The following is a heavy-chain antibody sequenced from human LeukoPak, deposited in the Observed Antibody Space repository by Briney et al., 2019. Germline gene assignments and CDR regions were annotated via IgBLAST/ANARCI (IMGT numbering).Heavy chain of an antibody. Sequence: PSETLSLTCTVSGGSISSYYWSWIRQPSGKGLEWIGYIYYSGSTNYNPSLKSRVTISVDTSKNQFSLKLSSVTAADTAVYYCARFLELKEYFDYWGQGTLVTVSS. CDR3: ARFLELKEYFDY. V-gene: IGHV4-59*01. J-gene: IGHJ4*02. D-gene: IGHD1-7*01. CDR2: IYYSGST. CDR1: GGSISSYY.